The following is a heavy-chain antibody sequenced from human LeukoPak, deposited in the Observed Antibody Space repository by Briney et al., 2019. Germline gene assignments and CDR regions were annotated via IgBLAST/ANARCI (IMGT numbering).Heavy chain of an antibody. V-gene: IGHV1-69*02. CDR2: IIPILGIA. J-gene: IGHJ4*02. CDR3: ARVRGDSAAWDFDY. Sequence: SVKVSCKASGGTFSSYTISWVRQAPGQRLEWMGRIIPILGIANYAQKFQGRVTITADKSTSTAYMELSSLRSEDTAVYYCARVRGDSAAWDFDYWGQGTLVTVSS. D-gene: IGHD2-21*01. CDR1: GGTFSSYT.